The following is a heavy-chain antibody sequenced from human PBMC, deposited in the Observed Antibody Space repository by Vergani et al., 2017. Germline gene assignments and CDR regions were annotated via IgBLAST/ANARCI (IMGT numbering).Heavy chain of an antibody. CDR3: VRDSWRSDLRGVYWFDT. Sequence: QVHLNEAGPGLVKPSQTLSLTCTVSGSSITSGSFYWSWLRQPAGKGLEWIGRIHASGTKNYNPSLRRRVTLSVDTSKNQLSLKMISMTAADTAVYYFVRDSWRSDLRGVYWFDTWGQGTMVSVSS. D-gene: IGHD3-10*01. CDR2: IHASGTK. CDR1: GSSITSGSFY. V-gene: IGHV4-61*02. J-gene: IGHJ5*02.